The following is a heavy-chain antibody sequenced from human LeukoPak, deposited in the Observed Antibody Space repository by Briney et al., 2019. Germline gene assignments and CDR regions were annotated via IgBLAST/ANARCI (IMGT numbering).Heavy chain of an antibody. CDR1: GYSISSGYY. V-gene: IGHV4-38-2*01. CDR3: ARIYSNYVDY. Sequence: SETLSLTCAVSGYSISSGYYWGWIRQPPGKGLEWIGSIYHSGSTYYNPSLKSRVTISVDTSKNQFSLKLSSVTAADTAVYYCARIYSNYVDYWGQGTLVTVSS. D-gene: IGHD4-11*01. J-gene: IGHJ4*02. CDR2: IYHSGST.